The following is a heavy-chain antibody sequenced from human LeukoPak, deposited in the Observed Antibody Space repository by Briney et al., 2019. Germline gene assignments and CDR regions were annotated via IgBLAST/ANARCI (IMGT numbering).Heavy chain of an antibody. Sequence: PSETLSLTCTVSGGSISSYYWSRIRQPPGKELEWIGYIYYSGSTNYNPSLKSRVTISVDTSKNQFSLKLSSVTAADTAVYYCAATYYYDSSFDYWGQGTLVTVSS. CDR1: GGSISSYY. D-gene: IGHD3-22*01. CDR2: IYYSGST. CDR3: AATYYYDSSFDY. V-gene: IGHV4-59*01. J-gene: IGHJ4*02.